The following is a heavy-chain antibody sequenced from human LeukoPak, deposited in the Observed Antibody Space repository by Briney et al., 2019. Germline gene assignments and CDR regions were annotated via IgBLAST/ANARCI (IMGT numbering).Heavy chain of an antibody. CDR1: GFTFSSYA. CDR3: AKDWSPLYYYDSSGLDAFDI. Sequence: GGSLRLSCAASGFTFSSYAMSWVRQAPGKGLEWVSAISGSGGSTYYADSVKGRFTISRDNSKNTPYLQMNSLRAEDTAVYYCAKDWSPLYYYDSSGLDAFDIWGQGTMVTVSS. J-gene: IGHJ3*02. D-gene: IGHD3-22*01. CDR2: ISGSGGST. V-gene: IGHV3-23*01.